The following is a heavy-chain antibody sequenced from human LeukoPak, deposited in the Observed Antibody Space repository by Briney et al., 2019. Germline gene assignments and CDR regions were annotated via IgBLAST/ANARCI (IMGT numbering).Heavy chain of an antibody. D-gene: IGHD3-22*01. CDR1: GYSFTSYW. CDR2: ISSSSTYI. CDR3: ARVAYDSSGYYGD. V-gene: IGHV3-21*01. J-gene: IGHJ4*02. Sequence: GESLKISCKGSGYSFTSYWIGWVRQAPGKGLEWVSSISSSSTYIYYADSVKGRFTISRDNAKNSLYLQMNSLRAEDTAVYYCARVAYDSSGYYGDWGQETLVTVSS.